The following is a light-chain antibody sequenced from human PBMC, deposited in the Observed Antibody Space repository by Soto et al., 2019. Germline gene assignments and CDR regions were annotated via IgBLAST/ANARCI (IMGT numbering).Light chain of an antibody. CDR2: SGN. V-gene: IGLV1-44*01. J-gene: IGLJ2*01. Sequence: QSVLTQPPSASGTPGQRVTISCSGSSSNVGSYTVYWYQQLPGTAPKDLIYSGNRRPSGVPARFSGSKSGTSASLAISGLQSEDEADYYCAAWDDSRNGVVFGGGTKLTVL. CDR3: AAWDDSRNGVV. CDR1: SSNVGSYT.